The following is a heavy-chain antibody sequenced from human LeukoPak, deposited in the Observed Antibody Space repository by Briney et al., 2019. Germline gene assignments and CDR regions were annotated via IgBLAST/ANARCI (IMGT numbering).Heavy chain of an antibody. CDR2: TSSDLNVK. CDR1: GFTFRNYV. Sequence: GGSLRLSCAASGFTFRNYVIHWVRQAPGKGLEWVAVTSSDLNVKLYADSVKGRFTISRDNSRSTLYLQMNSLRPEDTATYYCAREGYYGSGSPPSLYFDYWGQGTLVSVSS. V-gene: IGHV3-30-3*01. D-gene: IGHD3-10*01. CDR3: AREGYYGSGSPPSLYFDY. J-gene: IGHJ4*02.